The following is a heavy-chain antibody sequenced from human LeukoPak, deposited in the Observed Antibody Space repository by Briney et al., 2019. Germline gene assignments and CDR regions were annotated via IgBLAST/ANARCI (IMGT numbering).Heavy chain of an antibody. CDR3: AKSAGGG. CDR2: ITRGDSST. CDR1: GFTLSSYE. Sequence: GGSLRLSCAVSGFTLSSYEMNWVRQAPGKGLEWVSSITRGDSSTYADSVKGRFTISRDNSKNTVYLQMNSLRAEDTAVYYCAKSAGGGWGQGTLVTVSS. V-gene: IGHV3-23*01. D-gene: IGHD2-15*01. J-gene: IGHJ4*02.